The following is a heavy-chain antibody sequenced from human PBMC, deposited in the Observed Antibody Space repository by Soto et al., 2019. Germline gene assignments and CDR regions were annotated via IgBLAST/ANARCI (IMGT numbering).Heavy chain of an antibody. V-gene: IGHV1-24*01. CDR1: GYTLTELS. D-gene: IGHD6-13*01. J-gene: IGHJ4*02. CDR3: ATGRYSSSWYYFDY. CDR2: FDPEDGET. Sequence: ASVKVSCKASGYTLTELSMHWVRQAPGKGLEWMGGFDPEDGETIYAQKFQGRVTMTEDTSTDTAYMELSSLRSEDTAVYYCATGRYSSSWYYFDYWGQGTLVTVSS.